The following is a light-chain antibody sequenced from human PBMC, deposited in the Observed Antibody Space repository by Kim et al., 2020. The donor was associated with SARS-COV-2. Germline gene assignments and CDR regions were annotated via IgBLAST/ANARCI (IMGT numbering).Light chain of an antibody. V-gene: IGLV3-19*01. CDR1: SRRNYY. J-gene: IGLJ2*01. CDR2: GKN. Sequence: VAMGHTVSTTCQGDSRRNYYATWYQQKRGQAQILIIYGKNSPPSGIPGRFSGSSSGNTASLTITGTQAGDEADYYCNSRDSNDNVVFGGGTQLTVL. CDR3: NSRDSNDNVV.